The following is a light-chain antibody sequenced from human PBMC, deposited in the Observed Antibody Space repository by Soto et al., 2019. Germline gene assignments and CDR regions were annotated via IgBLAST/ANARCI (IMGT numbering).Light chain of an antibody. CDR2: GAS. Sequence: EMVMTQSPATLSVSPGEGATLSCRASQSVTRNLAWYQQKPGQAPRLLIYGASNRATGIPARFSGSGSGTEFTLTISSLESEDFAVYYCQHYNNLPLTFGGGTKVEIK. J-gene: IGKJ4*01. CDR1: QSVTRN. CDR3: QHYNNLPLT. V-gene: IGKV3-15*01.